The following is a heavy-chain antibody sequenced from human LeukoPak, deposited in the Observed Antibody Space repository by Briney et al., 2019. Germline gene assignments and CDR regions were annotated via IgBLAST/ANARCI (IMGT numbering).Heavy chain of an antibody. CDR2: IIPIFGTA. V-gene: IGHV1-69*05. CDR3: ARMLWGYSYGLDY. J-gene: IGHJ4*02. CDR1: GGTFSSYA. D-gene: IGHD5-18*01. Sequence: GASVKVSCKASGGTFSSYAISWVRQAPGQGLEWMGRIIPIFGTANYAQKFQGRVTITTDESTSTAYMELSSLRSEDTAVYYCARMLWGYSYGLDYWGQGTLVTVSS.